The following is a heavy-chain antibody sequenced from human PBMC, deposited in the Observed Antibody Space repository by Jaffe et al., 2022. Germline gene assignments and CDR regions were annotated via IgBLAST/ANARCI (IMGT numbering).Heavy chain of an antibody. Sequence: QVQLQESGPGLVKPSETLSLTCAVSGYSISSGYYWGWIRQPPGKGLEWIGSIYHSGSTYYNPSLKSRVTISVDTSKNQFSLKLSSVTAADTAVYYCARHGHYGSGSYKEWDWFDPWGQGTLVTVSS. D-gene: IGHD3-10*01. CDR3: ARHGHYGSGSYKEWDWFDP. CDR1: GYSISSGYY. V-gene: IGHV4-38-2*01. J-gene: IGHJ5*02. CDR2: IYHSGST.